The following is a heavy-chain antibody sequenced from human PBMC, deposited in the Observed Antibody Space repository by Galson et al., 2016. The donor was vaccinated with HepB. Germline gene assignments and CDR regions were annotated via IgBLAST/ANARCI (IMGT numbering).Heavy chain of an antibody. CDR1: GFTFRSHA. Sequence: SLRLSCAASGFTFRSHAFHWVRQTPGKGLEWVAVISYDGSHTYYTNSVKGRFTVSRDNSKDTLSLQMSSLSIEDTALYYCLKRRKYSGGGVLDIWGQGTMVTVSP. V-gene: IGHV3-30*14. CDR3: LKRRKYSGGGVLDI. CDR2: ISYDGSHT. D-gene: IGHD3-10*01. J-gene: IGHJ3*02.